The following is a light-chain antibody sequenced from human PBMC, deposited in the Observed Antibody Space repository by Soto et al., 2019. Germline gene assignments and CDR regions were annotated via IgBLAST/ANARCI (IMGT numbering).Light chain of an antibody. J-gene: IGLJ2*01. V-gene: IGLV2-14*01. CDR1: SSDVGGYNY. CDR2: DVS. CDR3: SSYTSSSTYVE. Sequence: QSALTQPASVSGSPGQSITISCTGTSSDVGGYNYVSWYQQHPGKTPKLMIYDVSNRPSGVSNRFSGSKSGNTASLTISGLQADDEADYYCSSYTSSSTYVEFGGGTKVTVL.